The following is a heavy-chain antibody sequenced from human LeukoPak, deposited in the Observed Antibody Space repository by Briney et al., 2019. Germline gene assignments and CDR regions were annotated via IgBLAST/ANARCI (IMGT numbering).Heavy chain of an antibody. V-gene: IGHV1-46*02. CDR3: ARATDYGDSISSLYYYFDL. CDR1: DHAFNNFY. Sequence: ASVKVSCKASDHAFNNFYIHWVRQAPGQGLQWMAVIHPSGGDTTSAQEFQGRLTLTRDMSTSTVYMEMNTLRAEDTAVYYCARATDYGDSISSLYYYFDLWGRGTLVSVSS. D-gene: IGHD4-17*01. J-gene: IGHJ4*02. CDR2: IHPSGGDT.